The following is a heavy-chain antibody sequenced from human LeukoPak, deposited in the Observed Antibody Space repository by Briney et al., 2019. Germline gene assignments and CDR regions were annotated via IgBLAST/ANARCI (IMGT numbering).Heavy chain of an antibody. J-gene: IGHJ4*02. D-gene: IGHD3-22*01. CDR1: GFPFSSYA. CDR3: AKGAHDSSGYYSY. V-gene: IGHV3-23*01. Sequence: GGSLRLSCAASGFPFSSYAMSWVRQAPGKGLEWVAAISGSGGGTYYADSVKGRFTLCRDKSKTPPYLQMNSLRAEDTAVYYCAKGAHDSSGYYSYWGQGTLVTVSS. CDR2: ISGSGGGT.